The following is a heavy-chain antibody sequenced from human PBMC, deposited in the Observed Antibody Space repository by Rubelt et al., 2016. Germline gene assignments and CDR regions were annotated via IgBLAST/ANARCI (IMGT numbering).Heavy chain of an antibody. J-gene: IGHJ4*02. CDR2: IYYSGGT. V-gene: IGHV4-39*01. CDR1: GASISSSSYY. CDR3: ARHGHSSGRYLAKGGFDD. D-gene: IGHD6-19*01. Sequence: QLQLQESGPGLVKPSETLSLTCTVSGASISSSSYYWAWIRQPPGKGLEWIGTIYYSGGTYYNPSLKSRVTISVDTSKMQFSLKLCSGTAADTAAYYCARHGHSSGRYLAKGGFDDWGQGTLVTVPS.